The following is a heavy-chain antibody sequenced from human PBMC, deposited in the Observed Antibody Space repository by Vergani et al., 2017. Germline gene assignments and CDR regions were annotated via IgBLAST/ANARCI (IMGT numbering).Heavy chain of an antibody. CDR3: ARGYVNTVAATFSGLLFDS. V-gene: IGHV3-30*02. CDR2: IRYDGSNT. Sequence: QVQLVESGGGVVQPGGSLRLSCAASGFTFSNYGMHWVRQAPGKGLEWVAFIRYDGSNTYYADSVKGRFTISRDDSKNTLYLQMNSLRTEDTAVYYCARGYVNTVAATFSGLLFDSRGQGTLVTVSS. J-gene: IGHJ4*02. CDR1: GFTFSNYG. D-gene: IGHD5-12*01.